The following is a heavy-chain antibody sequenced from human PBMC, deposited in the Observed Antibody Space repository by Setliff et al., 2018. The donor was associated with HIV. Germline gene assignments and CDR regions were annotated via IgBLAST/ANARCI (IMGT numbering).Heavy chain of an antibody. D-gene: IGHD6-19*01. CDR2: IYTSGST. Sequence: PSETLSLTCTVSGGSISSSSHYWGWIRQPPGKGLEWIGSIYTSGSTKYNPSLKSRVTISLDSSKNQFSLKLSSVTAADTAVYYCARLNQQWLVRDSGSNWFDPWGQGILVTVSS. J-gene: IGHJ5*02. V-gene: IGHV4-39*07. CDR1: GGSISSSSHY. CDR3: ARLNQQWLVRDSGSNWFDP.